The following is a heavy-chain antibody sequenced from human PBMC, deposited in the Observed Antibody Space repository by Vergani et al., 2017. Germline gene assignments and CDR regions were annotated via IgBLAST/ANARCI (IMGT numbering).Heavy chain of an antibody. V-gene: IGHV4-31*03. J-gene: IGHJ6*02. Sequence: QVQLQESGPGLVKPSQTLSLTCTVSGGSISSGGYYWSWIRQHPGKGLEWIGYIYYSGSTYYNPSLKSRVTISVDTSKNQFSLKLSSVTAADTAVYYCAKDKYYGSDNLQGYCMDVWGQGTTVTVSS. CDR3: AKDKYYGSDNLQGYCMDV. CDR2: IYYSGST. CDR1: GGSISSGGYY. D-gene: IGHD3-10*01.